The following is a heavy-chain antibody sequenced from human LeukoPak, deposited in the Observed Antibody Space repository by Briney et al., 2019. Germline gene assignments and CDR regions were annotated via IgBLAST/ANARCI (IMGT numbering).Heavy chain of an antibody. J-gene: IGHJ4*02. V-gene: IGHV3-48*02. Sequence: PGGSLRLSCAASGFTFSSYSMNWVRQAPGKGLEWVSYISSSSSTVKYADSVKGRFTISRDNAKNSLYLQMSSLRDEDTAVYYCARSAAGPFYYFDYWGQGTLVTVSS. CDR1: GFTFSSYS. D-gene: IGHD6-13*01. CDR2: ISSSSSTV. CDR3: ARSAAGPFYYFDY.